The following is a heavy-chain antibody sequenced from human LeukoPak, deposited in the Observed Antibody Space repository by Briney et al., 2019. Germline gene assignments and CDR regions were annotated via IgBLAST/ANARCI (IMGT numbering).Heavy chain of an antibody. Sequence: PGGSLRLSCAASGFTLSSYWMHWVRQAPGKGLVWVSRIKTDGSSTFYADSVKGRFTVSRDNAKNTLYLQMNSLRAEDTAVYYCAREGHYGSSGPGIYWGQGTLVTVSS. CDR3: AREGHYGSSGPGIY. CDR2: IKTDGSST. V-gene: IGHV3-74*01. CDR1: GFTLSSYW. D-gene: IGHD3-22*01. J-gene: IGHJ4*02.